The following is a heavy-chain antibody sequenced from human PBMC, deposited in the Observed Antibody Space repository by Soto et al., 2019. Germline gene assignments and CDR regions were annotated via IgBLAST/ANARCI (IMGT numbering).Heavy chain of an antibody. Sequence: ASVKVSCKASGYTFTSYAMHWVRQAPGQRLEWMGWINAGNGNTKYSQKFQGRVTITRDTSASTAYMELSSLRSEDTAVYYCARDPLNGYSSQNYFDYWGQGTLVTVSS. J-gene: IGHJ4*02. V-gene: IGHV1-3*01. D-gene: IGHD6-13*01. CDR2: INAGNGNT. CDR3: ARDPLNGYSSQNYFDY. CDR1: GYTFTSYA.